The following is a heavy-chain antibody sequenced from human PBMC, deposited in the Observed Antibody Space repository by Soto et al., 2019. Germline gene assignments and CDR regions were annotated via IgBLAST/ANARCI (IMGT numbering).Heavy chain of an antibody. D-gene: IGHD4-4*01. CDR3: AREVLSNHDYDGSDI. Sequence: EVQLVESGGGLVQPGGSLRLSCGASGFSFRSHWMHWVRQAPGKGLMWVSQINTDGRATSYADSVKGRFTISRDNAKNTLHLQMNSLTVEETAVNFCAREVLSNHDYDGSDIWCQGTVVTVSP. V-gene: IGHV3-74*01. J-gene: IGHJ3*02. CDR2: INTDGRAT. CDR1: GFSFRSHW.